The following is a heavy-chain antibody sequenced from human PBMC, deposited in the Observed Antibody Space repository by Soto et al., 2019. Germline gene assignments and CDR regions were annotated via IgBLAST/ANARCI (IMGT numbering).Heavy chain of an antibody. CDR1: GYSFTSYW. J-gene: IGHJ6*02. D-gene: IGHD3-3*01. CDR2: IDPSDSYT. Sequence: PGESLKISCKGSGYSFTSYWISWVRQMPGKGLEWMGRIDPSDSYTNYSPSFQGHVTISADKSISTAYLQWSSLKASDTAMYYCARRDDTEGYDFGSGYYRYYYYGMDGWGQGTTVTFSS. V-gene: IGHV5-10-1*01. CDR3: ARRDDTEGYDFGSGYYRYYYYGMDG.